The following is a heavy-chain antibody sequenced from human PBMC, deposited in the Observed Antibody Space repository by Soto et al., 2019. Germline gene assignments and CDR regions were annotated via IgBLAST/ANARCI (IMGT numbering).Heavy chain of an antibody. CDR2: ISYDGSNK. D-gene: IGHD3-16*01. Sequence: GGSLRLSCAASGFTFSNYAMHWVRQAPGKGLEWVAVISYDGSNKYYADSVKGRFTISRDNSKNTLYLQMNSLRAEDTAVYYCARDAGGGGYYFDYWGQGTLVTVSS. CDR3: ARDAGGGGYYFDY. V-gene: IGHV3-30*04. J-gene: IGHJ4*02. CDR1: GFTFSNYA.